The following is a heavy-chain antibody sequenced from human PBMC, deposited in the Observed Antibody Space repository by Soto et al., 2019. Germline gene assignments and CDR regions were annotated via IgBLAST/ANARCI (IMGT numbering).Heavy chain of an antibody. CDR2: ISSSSSYI. V-gene: IGHV3-21*01. CDR3: ARDSNSPQLGFDY. CDR1: GFTFSSYS. D-gene: IGHD6-6*01. J-gene: IGHJ4*02. Sequence: GGSLRLSCAASGFTFSSYSMNWVRQAPGKGLEWVSSISSSSSYIYYADSVKGRFTISRDNAKNSLYLQMNSLRAEDTAVYYCARDSNSPQLGFDYWGQGTLVTVSS.